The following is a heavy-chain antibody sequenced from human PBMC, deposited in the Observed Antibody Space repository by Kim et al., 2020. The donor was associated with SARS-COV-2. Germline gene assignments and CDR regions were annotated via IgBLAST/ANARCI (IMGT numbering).Heavy chain of an antibody. CDR3: VKVVVLSGATVRGWFDS. CDR2: ISGGGGST. CDR1: GFTFSAYA. D-gene: IGHD2-2*01. Sequence: GGSLRLSCAGSGFTFSAYAMTWVRQTPGKGLEWVSAISGGGGSTYYADSVKGRFTISRDNSKNTLNLQMNSLRVEDTAIYYCVKVVVLSGATVRGWFDSWGQGTLVTVPS. J-gene: IGHJ5*01. V-gene: IGHV3-23*01.